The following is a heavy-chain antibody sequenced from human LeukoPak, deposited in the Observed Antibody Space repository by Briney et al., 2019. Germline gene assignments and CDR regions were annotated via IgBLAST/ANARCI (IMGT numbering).Heavy chain of an antibody. CDR3: AREPGPLTGYDY. Sequence: PSETLSLNCTVSGGSISSYYWSWIRQSPGKGLEWIGYIYYSGSTNYNPSLKSRVTISVDTSKNQLSLKLSSVTAADTAVYYCAREPGPLTGYDYWGQGTLVTVSS. V-gene: IGHV4-59*01. J-gene: IGHJ4*02. D-gene: IGHD3-9*01. CDR1: GGSISSYY. CDR2: IYYSGST.